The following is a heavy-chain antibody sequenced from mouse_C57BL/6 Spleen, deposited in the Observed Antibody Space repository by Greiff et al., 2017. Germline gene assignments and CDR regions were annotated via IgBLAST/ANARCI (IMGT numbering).Heavy chain of an antibody. Sequence: EVHLVESGGGLVKPGGSLKLSCAASGFTFSSYAMSWVRQTPEKRLEWVATISDGGSYTYYPDNVKGRFTISRDNAKNNLYLQMSHLKSEDTAMYYCARDNYGSSYEGFFDYWGQGTTLTVSS. CDR2: ISDGGSYT. V-gene: IGHV5-4*01. CDR3: ARDNYGSSYEGFFDY. J-gene: IGHJ2*01. CDR1: GFTFSSYA. D-gene: IGHD1-1*01.